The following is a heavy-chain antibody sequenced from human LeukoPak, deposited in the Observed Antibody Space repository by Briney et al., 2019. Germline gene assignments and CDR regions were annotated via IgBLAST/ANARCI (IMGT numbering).Heavy chain of an antibody. CDR1: GASIRSSRYY. Sequence: SHTLSITCSVWGASIRSSRYYWGGIRQPQGKGLEWIGSIYYSGSTYYNPSLKSRVTISVDTSKNQFSLKLSSVTAADTAVYYCARRDNWNYGSWFDPWGQGTLVTVSS. D-gene: IGHD1-7*01. CDR2: IYYSGST. V-gene: IGHV4-39*01. CDR3: ARRDNWNYGSWFDP. J-gene: IGHJ5*02.